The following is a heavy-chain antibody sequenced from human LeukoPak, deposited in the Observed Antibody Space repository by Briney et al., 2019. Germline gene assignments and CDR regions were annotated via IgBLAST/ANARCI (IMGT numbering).Heavy chain of an antibody. CDR3: ARDPTFNHCSSTSCYTNWFDP. CDR1: GFTFSNYA. D-gene: IGHD2-2*01. CDR2: ISISGGST. V-gene: IGHV3-23*01. Sequence: AGGSLRLSCAASGFTFSNYAMNWVRQAPGKGLEWVSTISISGGSTYYADSVKGRFTISRDNAKNTLYLQMNSLRAEDTAVYYCARDPTFNHCSSTSCYTNWFDPWGQGTLVTVSS. J-gene: IGHJ5*02.